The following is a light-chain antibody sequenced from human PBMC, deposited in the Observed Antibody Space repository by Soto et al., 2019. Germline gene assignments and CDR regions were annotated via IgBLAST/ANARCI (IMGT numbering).Light chain of an antibody. CDR1: QSVSSY. J-gene: IGKJ1*01. CDR2: DAS. CDR3: QQCCNYPQT. V-gene: IGKV3-11*01. Sequence: VLTQSGSTLSEPTWKRATLSCRASQSVSSYLAWYQQKPGQAPRLLIYDASNRATGIPARFSGSGSGTDFTLTISSLEPEDFAVYYCQQCCNYPQTFGQGTKVDIK.